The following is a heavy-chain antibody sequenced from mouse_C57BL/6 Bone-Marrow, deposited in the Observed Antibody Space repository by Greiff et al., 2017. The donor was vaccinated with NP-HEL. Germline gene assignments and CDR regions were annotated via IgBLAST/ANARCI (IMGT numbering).Heavy chain of an antibody. D-gene: IGHD2-4*01. CDR3: VYYDYEGDYFDY. CDR1: YFAFMASA. Sequence: LVESGAELVRPGSSVKLSCKDSYFAFMASAMHWVKQRPGHGLEWIGSFTMYSDATEYSENFKGKATLTANTSSSTAYMELSSLTSEDSAVYYCVYYDYEGDYFDYWGQGTTLTVSS. J-gene: IGHJ2*01. V-gene: IGHV1-49*01. CDR2: FTMYSDAT.